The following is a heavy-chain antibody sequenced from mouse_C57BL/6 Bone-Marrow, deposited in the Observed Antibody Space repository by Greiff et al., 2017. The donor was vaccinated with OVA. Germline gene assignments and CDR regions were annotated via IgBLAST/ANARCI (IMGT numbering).Heavy chain of an antibody. Sequence: QVTLKVSGAELVKPGASVKLSCKASGYTFTEYTIHWVKQRSGQGLEWIGWFYPGSGSIKYNEKFKDKATLTADKSSSTVYMELSRLTSEDSAVYCCARHEGEGLRRRAWFAYWGQGTLVTVSA. CDR3: ARHEGEGLRRRAWFAY. CDR1: GYTFTEYT. V-gene: IGHV1-62-2*01. CDR2: FYPGSGSI. J-gene: IGHJ3*01. D-gene: IGHD2-4*01.